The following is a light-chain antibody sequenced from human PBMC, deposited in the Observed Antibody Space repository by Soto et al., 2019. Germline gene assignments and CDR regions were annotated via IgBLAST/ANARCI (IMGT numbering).Light chain of an antibody. J-gene: IGKJ2*01. CDR3: QQCYSWPYT. CDR1: QSVGRN. CDR2: STS. V-gene: IGKV3-15*01. Sequence: EIVMTQSPATLSVSPGERATLSCRASQSVGRNLVWYQQKPGQAPRLLIYSTSSRVTGVPARFSGSGSGTECTRTISSLQSEDFAVYYCQQCYSWPYTFGQGTKLEIK.